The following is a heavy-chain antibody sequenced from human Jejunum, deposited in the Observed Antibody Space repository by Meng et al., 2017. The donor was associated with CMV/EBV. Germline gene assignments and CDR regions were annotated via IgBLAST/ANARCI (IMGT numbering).Heavy chain of an antibody. Sequence: RESGYGLVKPSGTLAPPFTSSSDSISRNFWSWIRQPAGKGLEWIGRIYSSGSTFYNPSLKSRVTMSVDTSKNQFSLSLASVTAADTAIYFCAREESVGIAVTGTFDYWGQGILVTVSS. CDR1: SDSISRNF. CDR2: IYSSGST. J-gene: IGHJ4*02. V-gene: IGHV4-4*07. D-gene: IGHD6-19*01. CDR3: AREESVGIAVTGTFDY.